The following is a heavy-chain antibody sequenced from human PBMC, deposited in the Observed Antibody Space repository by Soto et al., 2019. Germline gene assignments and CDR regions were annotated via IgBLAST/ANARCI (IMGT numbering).Heavy chain of an antibody. CDR2: IFSNDEK. CDR1: GFSLSNARMG. Sequence: SGPTLVNPTETLTLTCTVSGFSLSNARMGVSWIRQPPGKALEWLAHIFSNDEKSYSTSLKSRLTISKDTSKSQVVLTMTNMDPVDTATYYCARKQKRYFAWLFPPPPPYYMAVGGKGTTLPVSS. V-gene: IGHV2-26*01. D-gene: IGHD3-9*01. J-gene: IGHJ6*03. CDR3: ARKQKRYFAWLFPPPPPYYMAV.